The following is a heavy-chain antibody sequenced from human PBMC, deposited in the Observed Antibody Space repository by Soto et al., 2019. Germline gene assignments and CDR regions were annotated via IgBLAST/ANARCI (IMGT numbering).Heavy chain of an antibody. CDR3: ARASTVSGGLSKSLPYDP. V-gene: IGHV1-2*02. J-gene: IGHJ5*02. CDR1: GYTFTDYY. CDR2: LNPNTGGT. D-gene: IGHD6-19*01. Sequence: GASVKVSCKASGYTFTDYYMHWVRQAPGQGLEWMGWLNPNTGGTDYAQKFQGRVTMTRDTSISTVYMELTSLRYDDTAVYYCARASTVSGGLSKSLPYDPWGQGTLVTVSS.